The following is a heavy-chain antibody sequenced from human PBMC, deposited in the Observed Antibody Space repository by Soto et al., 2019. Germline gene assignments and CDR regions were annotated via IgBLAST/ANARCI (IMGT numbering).Heavy chain of an antibody. CDR2: ISGSGGST. CDR1: GFTFSSYA. V-gene: IGHV3-23*01. D-gene: IGHD3-3*01. J-gene: IGHJ6*02. Sequence: GGSLRLSCAASGFTFSSYAMSWFRQAPGKGLEWVSAISGSGGSTYYADSVKGRFTISRDNSKNTLYLQMNSLRAEDTAVYYCAKGTSPFGVVIIRSVGYYYGMDVWGQGTTVTVSS. CDR3: AKGTSPFGVVIIRSVGYYYGMDV.